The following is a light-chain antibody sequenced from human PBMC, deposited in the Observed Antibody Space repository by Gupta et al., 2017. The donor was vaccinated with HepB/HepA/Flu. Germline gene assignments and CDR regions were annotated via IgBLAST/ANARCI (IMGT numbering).Light chain of an antibody. CDR3: QERTNWPLYT. V-gene: IGKV3-11*01. Sequence: EVLLTQSPATLSLSPGERAILSCRASQSVGSKLAWYQQKIGQAPTLLIYGASNRATGISARFSGSGSGTDFTLTINSLEPEDFAVYFCQERTNWPLYTFGQGT. CDR1: QSVGSK. CDR2: GAS. J-gene: IGKJ2*01.